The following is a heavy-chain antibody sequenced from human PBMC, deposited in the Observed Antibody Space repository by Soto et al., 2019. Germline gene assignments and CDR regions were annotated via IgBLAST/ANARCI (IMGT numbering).Heavy chain of an antibody. V-gene: IGHV1-18*01. CDR1: GYTFTSYG. J-gene: IGHJ5*02. CDR3: AREIAPLGRKWFDP. Sequence: GASVKVSCKASGYTFTSYGISWVRQAPGQGLEWMGWISAYNGNTNYAQKLQGRVTMTTDTSTSTAYMELRSLRSDDTAVYYCAREIAPLGRKWFDPWGQGTLVTVSS. CDR2: ISAYNGNT. D-gene: IGHD3-22*01.